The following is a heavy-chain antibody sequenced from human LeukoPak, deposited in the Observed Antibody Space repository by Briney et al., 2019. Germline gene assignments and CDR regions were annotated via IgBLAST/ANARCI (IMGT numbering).Heavy chain of an antibody. CDR2: ISSSGSTI. CDR3: ATDSSGWSVFDY. D-gene: IGHD6-19*01. CDR1: GFTFSDYY. Sequence: GGSLRLSCAASGFTFSDYYMSWIPQAPGKGLEWVSYISSSGSTIYYADSVKGRFTISRDNAKNSLYLQMNSLRAEDTAVYYCATDSSGWSVFDYWGQGTLVTVSS. J-gene: IGHJ4*02. V-gene: IGHV3-11*01.